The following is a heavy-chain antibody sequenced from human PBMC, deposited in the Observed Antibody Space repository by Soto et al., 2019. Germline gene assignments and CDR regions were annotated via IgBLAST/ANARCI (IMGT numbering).Heavy chain of an antibody. CDR3: ASSITIFGVVEHAFDI. J-gene: IGHJ3*02. CDR2: ISSSGSTI. CDR1: GFTFSDYY. Sequence: PGGSLRLSCAASGFTFSDYYMSWIRQAPGKGLEWVSYISSSGSTIYYADSVEGRFTISRDNAKNSLYLQMNSLRAEDTAVYYCASSITIFGVVEHAFDIWGQGTMVTVSS. V-gene: IGHV3-11*01. D-gene: IGHD3-3*01.